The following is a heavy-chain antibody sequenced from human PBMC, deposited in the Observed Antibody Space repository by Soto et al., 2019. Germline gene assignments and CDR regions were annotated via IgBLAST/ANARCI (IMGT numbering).Heavy chain of an antibody. CDR1: GYTFTGYY. Sequence: ASVKFSCKASGYTFTGYYMHWMRQAPGQGLEWMGWINPNSGGTNYAQKFQGRVTMTEDTSTDTAYMELSSLRSEDTAVYYCATGMGYCSGGSCYYALDYWGQGTLVTVSS. D-gene: IGHD2-15*01. V-gene: IGHV1-2*02. CDR2: INPNSGGT. J-gene: IGHJ4*02. CDR3: ATGMGYCSGGSCYYALDY.